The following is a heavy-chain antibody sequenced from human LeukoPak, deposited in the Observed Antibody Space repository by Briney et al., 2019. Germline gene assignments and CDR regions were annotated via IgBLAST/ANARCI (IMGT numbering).Heavy chain of an antibody. D-gene: IGHD3-3*01. J-gene: IGHJ6*02. CDR3: ARERGDFWSGYYGDYYYGMDV. CDR1: GGSFSGYY. CDR2: INHSGST. V-gene: IGHV4-34*01. Sequence: PSESLSLTCAVYGGSFSGYYWSWIRQPPGKGLEWIGEINHSGSTNYNPSLKSRVTISVDTSKNQFSLKLSSVTAADTAVYYCARERGDFWSGYYGDYYYGMDVWGQGTTVTVSS.